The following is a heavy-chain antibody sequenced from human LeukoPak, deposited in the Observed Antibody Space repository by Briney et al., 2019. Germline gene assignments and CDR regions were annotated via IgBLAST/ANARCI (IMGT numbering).Heavy chain of an antibody. CDR2: VYYTWNT. V-gene: IGHV4-39*01. CDR3: ATIDTDNSGYHWFDP. D-gene: IGHD3-22*01. J-gene: IGHJ5*02. CDR1: GGSICSVAYY. Sequence: PSETLSLTCTVSGGSICSVAYYLAWVRHPPGNGLEWIGIVYYTWNTYYHPSLKSPLIMFVDTSKNQFSLKLSSVTAADTAVYYCATIDTDNSGYHWFDPWGQGTLVTVSS.